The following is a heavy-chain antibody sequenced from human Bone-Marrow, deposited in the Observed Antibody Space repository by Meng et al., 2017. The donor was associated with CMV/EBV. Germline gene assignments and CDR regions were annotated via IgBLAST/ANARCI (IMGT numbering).Heavy chain of an antibody. D-gene: IGHD2-2*01. CDR3: ARQPAANHLLVDV. CDR2: IGGVTTNET. Sequence: GESLKISCAASGFTFSSHAMTWVRQAPGKGLEWVSVIGGVTTNETHYADSVKGRFTISRDNAKNSLYLQMNSLRAEDTAVYYCARQPAANHLLVDVWGQGTTVTVSS. J-gene: IGHJ6*02. V-gene: IGHV3-21*01. CDR1: GFTFSSHA.